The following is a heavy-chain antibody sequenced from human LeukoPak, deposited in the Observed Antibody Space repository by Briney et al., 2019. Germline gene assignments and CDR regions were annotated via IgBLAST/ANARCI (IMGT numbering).Heavy chain of an antibody. CDR2: INPNSGGT. V-gene: IGHV1-2*02. CDR1: GYTFTGYY. D-gene: IGHD3-3*01. Sequence: ASVKVSCKASGYTFTGYYMHWVRQAPGQGLEWMGWINPNSGGTNYAQKFQGRVTMTRDTSISTAYMELSRLRSDDTAEYYCARDAHLLEWLLSDLYYYYYMDVWGKGTTVTVSS. CDR3: ARDAHLLEWLLSDLYYYYYMDV. J-gene: IGHJ6*03.